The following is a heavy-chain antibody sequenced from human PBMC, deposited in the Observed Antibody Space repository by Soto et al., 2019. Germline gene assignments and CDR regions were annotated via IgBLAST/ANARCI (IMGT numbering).Heavy chain of an antibody. D-gene: IGHD3-10*01. J-gene: IGHJ6*03. CDR1: GFSLTTSGEA. CDR2: IYWDDDK. CDR3: AHIPGSGQLLYSYYYYMDV. V-gene: IGHV2-5*02. Sequence: SGPTLVNPTQTLTLTCTFSGFSLTTSGEAVGWIRQPPGKALEWLALIYWDDDKRSSPSLKSRLTITKDTSKNQVVLTMTNMDPVDTATYYCAHIPGSGQLLYSYYYYMDVWGQGTTVPVSS.